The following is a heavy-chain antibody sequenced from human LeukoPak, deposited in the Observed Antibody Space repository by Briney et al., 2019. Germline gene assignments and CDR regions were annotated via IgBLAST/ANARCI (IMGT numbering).Heavy chain of an antibody. D-gene: IGHD2-2*01. CDR1: GGSISSYY. V-gene: IGHV4-59*12. CDR3: ARDGVVPAARKDAFDI. CDR2: IYYSGST. Sequence: PSETLSLTCTVSGGSISSYYWSWIRQPPGKGLEWIGYIYYSGSTNYNPSLKSRVTMSVDTSKNQFSLKLSSVTAADTAVYYCARDGVVPAARKDAFDIWGQGTMVTVSS. J-gene: IGHJ3*02.